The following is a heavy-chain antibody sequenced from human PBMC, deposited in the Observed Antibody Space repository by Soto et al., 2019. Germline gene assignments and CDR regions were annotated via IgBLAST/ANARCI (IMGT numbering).Heavy chain of an antibody. CDR1: GFTFSSYA. Sequence: EVPLLESGGGLVQPGGSLRLSCAASGFTFSSYAMSWVRQAPGKGLEWVSAISGSGGSTYYADSVKGRFTISRDNSKNTLYLQMNSLRAEDTAVYYCANGGIVGATSYYWGQGTLVTVSS. V-gene: IGHV3-23*01. CDR3: ANGGIVGATSYY. D-gene: IGHD1-26*01. CDR2: ISGSGGST. J-gene: IGHJ4*02.